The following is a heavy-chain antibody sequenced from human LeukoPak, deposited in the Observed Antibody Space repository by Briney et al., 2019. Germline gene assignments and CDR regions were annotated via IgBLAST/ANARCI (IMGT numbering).Heavy chain of an antibody. J-gene: IGHJ5*02. Sequence: GESLKISCKGSGYSFTSYWIGWVRQMPGKGLEWMGIIYPGDSDTRYSPSFQGQVTISADKSISTAYLQWSSLKASDTAMYYCARSHGWFVATIWGSTVWFDPWGQGTLVTVSS. CDR1: GYSFTSYW. CDR3: ARSHGWFVATIWGSTVWFDP. CDR2: IYPGDSDT. V-gene: IGHV5-51*01. D-gene: IGHD5-12*01.